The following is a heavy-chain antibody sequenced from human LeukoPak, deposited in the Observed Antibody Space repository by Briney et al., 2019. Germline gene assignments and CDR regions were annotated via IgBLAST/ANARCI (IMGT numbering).Heavy chain of an antibody. CDR2: IYTSGST. CDR3: VGIAARKYYYGIDV. J-gene: IGHJ6*04. CDR1: GVSISSYY. Sequence: SETLSLTCTVSGVSISSYYLSWVRQPAGKGLEWIGRIYTSGSTKYNPSPKSRVTMLVDTSKNQFSLKLSSVTAPDTAVYYGVGIAARKYYYGIDVWGEKPTLTVSS. V-gene: IGHV4-4*07. D-gene: IGHD6-25*01.